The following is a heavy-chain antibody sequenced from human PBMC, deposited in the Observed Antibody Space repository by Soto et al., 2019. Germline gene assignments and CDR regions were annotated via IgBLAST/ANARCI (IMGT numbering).Heavy chain of an antibody. CDR2: ISWDDDK. Sequence: QITLKESGPTLVKPTQTLTLTCTLSGLSLKTNGVGMAWIRQPPGKALEWLAVISWDDDKRYSPSLRNRFTITKDTSKNAVLLTVTNVDPVDTGTYYCARRNCSTDDCFHFDYWGQGTPLTVSS. CDR1: GLSLKTNGVG. CDR3: ARRNCSTDDCFHFDY. V-gene: IGHV2-5*02. D-gene: IGHD2-2*01. J-gene: IGHJ4*02.